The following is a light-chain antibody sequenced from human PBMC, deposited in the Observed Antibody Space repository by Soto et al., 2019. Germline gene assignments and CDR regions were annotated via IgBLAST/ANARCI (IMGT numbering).Light chain of an antibody. V-gene: IGKV3-20*01. CDR1: QSVNIY. CDR2: GAS. Sequence: EIVMTQSPATLSVSPGERATLSFRASQSVNIYLAWYQQKPGQAPRLLIYGASNRATGIPDRFSGSGSGTDFTLTISRLEPEDFAVYYCQQYGSSGTFGQGSKVDIK. J-gene: IGKJ1*01. CDR3: QQYGSSGT.